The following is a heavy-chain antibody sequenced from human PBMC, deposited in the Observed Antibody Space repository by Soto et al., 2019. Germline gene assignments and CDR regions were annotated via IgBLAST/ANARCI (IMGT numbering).Heavy chain of an antibody. Sequence: ASVKVSCKASGYTFTSYYMHWVRQAPGQGLEWMGIINPSGGSTSYAQKFQGRVTMTRDTSTSTVYMELSSLRSEDTAVYYCARSLWEWLSPSYSSYMHVGGKGTTVPVSS. J-gene: IGHJ6*03. CDR1: GYTFTSYY. D-gene: IGHD3-3*01. CDR3: ARSLWEWLSPSYSSYMHV. V-gene: IGHV1-46*03. CDR2: INPSGGST.